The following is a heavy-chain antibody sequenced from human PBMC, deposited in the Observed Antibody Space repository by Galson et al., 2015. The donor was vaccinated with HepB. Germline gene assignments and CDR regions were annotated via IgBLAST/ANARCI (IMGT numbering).Heavy chain of an antibody. CDR3: ARGRRGQFDWLPAFYFDF. V-gene: IGHV3-7*03. CDR2: MREDGSET. D-gene: IGHD3-9*01. Sequence: SLRLSCAASGFSVGSFWMSWVRQAPGQGLEWVAKMREDGSETHYADSVKSRFSIARDNVKNSVYLQMDILGVAGTAIYFCARGRRGQFDWLPAFYFDFWGQGTPVTVSS. J-gene: IGHJ4*02. CDR1: GFSVGSFW.